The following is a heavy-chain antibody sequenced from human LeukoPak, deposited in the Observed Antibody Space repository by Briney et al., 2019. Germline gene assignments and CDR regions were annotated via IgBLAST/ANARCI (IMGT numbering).Heavy chain of an antibody. Sequence: GESLKISCKGSGYSFTNYWIDWVRQMPGKGLEWMGIIYPGDSDTRYSPSFQGRVTISADKSISTAYLQRSTLKASDTAMYYCARLRGDIVVVPAANYFDYWGQGTLVTVSS. D-gene: IGHD2-2*01. V-gene: IGHV5-51*01. CDR3: ARLRGDIVVVPAANYFDY. J-gene: IGHJ4*02. CDR1: GYSFTNYW. CDR2: IYPGDSDT.